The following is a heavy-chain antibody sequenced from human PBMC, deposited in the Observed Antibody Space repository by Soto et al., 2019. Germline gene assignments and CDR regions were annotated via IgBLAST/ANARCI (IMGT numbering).Heavy chain of an antibody. Sequence: PGGSLRLSCAASGFTFSSYGMHWVRQAPGKGLEWVAVIWYDGSNKYYADSVKGRFTISRDNSKNTLYLQMNSLRAEDTAVYYCARDAPYIVVPAAAFDYWGQGTLVTVSS. D-gene: IGHD2-2*01. CDR3: ARDAPYIVVPAAAFDY. V-gene: IGHV3-33*01. CDR2: IWYDGSNK. J-gene: IGHJ4*02. CDR1: GFTFSSYG.